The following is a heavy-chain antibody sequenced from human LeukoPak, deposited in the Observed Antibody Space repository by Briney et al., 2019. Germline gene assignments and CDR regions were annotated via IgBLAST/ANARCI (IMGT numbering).Heavy chain of an antibody. D-gene: IGHD3-10*01. CDR1: GXIFSSYW. CDR2: IKSDGSST. J-gene: IGHJ4*02. CDR3: ARDGWGSSMGY. V-gene: IGHV3-74*01. Sequence: GGSLRLSRAASGXIFSSYWMHWVRQVPGKGLVWVSRIKSDGSSTSYADSVKGRFTITRDNAKNTLYLQMNSLRAEDTAVYYCARDGWGSSMGYWGQGTLVTVSS.